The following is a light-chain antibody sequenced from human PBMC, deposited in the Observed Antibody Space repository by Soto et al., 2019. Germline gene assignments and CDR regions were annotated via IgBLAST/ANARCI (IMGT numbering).Light chain of an antibody. V-gene: IGKV3-11*01. CDR3: QQRINWPPT. CDR2: DAS. Sequence: EFVLTQSPATLSLSPGERATLSCGASQGISNYLAWYQQKPGQPPRLLIYDASNRARGIPARFSGSGSGTDFTLTISSLEPEDSAVYYCQQRINWPPTFGPGTKVDIK. J-gene: IGKJ3*01. CDR1: QGISNY.